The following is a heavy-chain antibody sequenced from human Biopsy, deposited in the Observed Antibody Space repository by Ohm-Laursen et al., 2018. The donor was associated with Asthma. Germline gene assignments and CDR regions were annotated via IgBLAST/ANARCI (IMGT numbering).Heavy chain of an antibody. CDR2: MYHSGSP. CDR1: GGSITSSSYY. J-gene: IGHJ4*02. V-gene: IGHV4-39*01. D-gene: IGHD3-22*01. CDR3: VRHQYSSSWSTFDY. Sequence: GTLSLTCTVSGGSITSSSYYWGWIRQPPGKGMEWVGSMYHSGSPYYHPSLKSRATISVDTSKNQLSLKMSSVTAADTAVYFCVRHQYSSSWSTFDYWGQGALVTVSS.